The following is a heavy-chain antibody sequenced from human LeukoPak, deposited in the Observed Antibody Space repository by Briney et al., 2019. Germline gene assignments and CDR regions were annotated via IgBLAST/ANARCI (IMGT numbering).Heavy chain of an antibody. CDR1: GFTFSNNA. D-gene: IGHD1-26*01. Sequence: GGSLRLSCAASGFTFSNNAMHWVRQAPGKGLEWVAFISYEGSTIYYTDSVKGRFTISRDNSKNTLYLQMNSLRAEDTAVYYCARVPSGSFDYWGQGTLVTVSS. J-gene: IGHJ4*02. V-gene: IGHV3-30*03. CDR2: ISYEGSTI. CDR3: ARVPSGSFDY.